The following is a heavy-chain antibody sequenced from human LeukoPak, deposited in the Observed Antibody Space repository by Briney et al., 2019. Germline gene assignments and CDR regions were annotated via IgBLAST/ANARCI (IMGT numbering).Heavy chain of an antibody. CDR1: GGSITGYS. CDR3: VRGPYGSSISNWFDP. Sequence: SETLSLTCSVSGGSITGYSWSWIRQTPGKGLEWIGYICYNGDTHYNPSLNSRLSMSVDTPNKQFSLNLRSVTAADTAVYYCVRGPYGSSISNWFDPWGQGLLVTVS. CDR2: ICYNGDT. D-gene: IGHD3-10*01. V-gene: IGHV4-59*01. J-gene: IGHJ5*02.